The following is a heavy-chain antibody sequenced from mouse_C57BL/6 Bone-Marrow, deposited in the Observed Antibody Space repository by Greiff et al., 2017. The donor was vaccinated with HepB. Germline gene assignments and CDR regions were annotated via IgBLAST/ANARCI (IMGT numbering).Heavy chain of an antibody. D-gene: IGHD1-1*01. J-gene: IGHJ4*01. CDR2: IDPSDSYT. Sequence: VQLQQPGAELVMPGASVKLSCKASGYTFTSYWMHWVKQRPGQGLEWIGEIDPSDSYTNYNQKFKGKSTLTVDKSSSTAYMQLSSLTSEDSAVYYGARTLLRCDYYAMDYWGQGTSVTVSA. CDR1: GYTFTSYW. V-gene: IGHV1-69*01. CDR3: ARTLLRCDYYAMDY.